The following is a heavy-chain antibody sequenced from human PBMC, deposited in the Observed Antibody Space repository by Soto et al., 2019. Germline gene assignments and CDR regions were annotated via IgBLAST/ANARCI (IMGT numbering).Heavy chain of an antibody. CDR1: GGSFSGYY. J-gene: IGHJ6*02. D-gene: IGHD3-10*01. CDR3: ARIMVRGVIRYFYYGMDV. Sequence: PSETLSLTCAVYGGSFSGYYWSWIRQPPGKGLEWLGEITHSGSTNYNPSLKSRVTISVDTSKNQCSLKLSSVTAADTAVYYCARIMVRGVIRYFYYGMDVLGQGTTVTVCS. V-gene: IGHV4-34*01. CDR2: ITHSGST.